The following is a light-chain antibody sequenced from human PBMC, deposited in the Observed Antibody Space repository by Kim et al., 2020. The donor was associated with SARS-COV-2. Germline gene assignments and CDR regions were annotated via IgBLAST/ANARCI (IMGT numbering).Light chain of an antibody. CDR1: QSIASY. CDR3: QQTYTSWT. Sequence: ASAVRDRVTLTCLASQSIASYLHWYQQKPGKAPNLLIYGASSLQSGVPSRFSGSGSGTDFTLTISSLHPEDFATYYCQQTYTSWTFGPGTKVDIK. J-gene: IGKJ1*01. V-gene: IGKV1-39*01. CDR2: GAS.